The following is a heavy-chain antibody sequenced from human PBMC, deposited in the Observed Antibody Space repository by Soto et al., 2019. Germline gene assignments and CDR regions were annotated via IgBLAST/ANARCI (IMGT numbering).Heavy chain of an antibody. V-gene: IGHV5-51*01. CDR3: ARHLVWGSGRYYNNRDSYCGMDV. Sequence: GESVTISGKGSGYSFTSYWIGWVRQMPGKGLEWMGIIYPGDSDTRYSPSFHGQVTISADKSISTAYLQWSSLRAWDTAMYYCARHLVWGSGRYYNNRDSYCGMDVWGQGTTGAVSS. CDR2: IYPGDSDT. CDR1: GYSFTSYW. J-gene: IGHJ6*02. D-gene: IGHD3-10*01.